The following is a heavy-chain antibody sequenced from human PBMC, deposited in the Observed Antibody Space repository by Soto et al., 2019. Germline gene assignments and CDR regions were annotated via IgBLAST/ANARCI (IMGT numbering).Heavy chain of an antibody. CDR3: ARAGDYYDSSGYYPQAFDI. CDR2: IWYDGSNK. V-gene: IGHV3-33*01. D-gene: IGHD3-22*01. CDR1: GFTFSSYG. Sequence: SLRLSCAASGFTFSSYGMHWVRQAPGKGLEWVAVIWYDGSNKYYADSVKGRFTISRDNSKNTLYLQMNSLRAEDTAVYYCARAGDYYDSSGYYPQAFDIWGQGTMVTVSS. J-gene: IGHJ3*02.